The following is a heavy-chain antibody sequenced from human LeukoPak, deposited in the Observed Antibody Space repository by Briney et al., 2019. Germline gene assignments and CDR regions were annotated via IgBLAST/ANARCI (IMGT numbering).Heavy chain of an antibody. V-gene: IGHV4-4*02. J-gene: IGHJ4*02. D-gene: IGHD2-15*01. CDR2: IYHSGST. CDR1: GGSISSSNW. CDR3: ARVGRYCSGGSCRRSLDY. Sequence: SETLSLTCAVSGGSISSSNWWSWVRQPPGKGLEWIGEIYHSGSTNYNPSLKSRVTISVDKSKNQFSLKLGSVTAADTAVYYCARVGRYCSGGSCRRSLDYWGQGTLVTVSS.